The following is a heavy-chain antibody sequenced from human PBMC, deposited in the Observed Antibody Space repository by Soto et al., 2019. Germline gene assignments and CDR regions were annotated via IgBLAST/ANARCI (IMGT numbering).Heavy chain of an antibody. V-gene: IGHV1-8*01. CDR3: AREWSAAGHFYGMDV. Sequence: EASVKVSCKTSGYTFTSYDINWVRQAPGQGLEWVGWMNTNSDDTRSAQKFRGRLTLTRDKSMRAVYMKLSNLRPDDSAVYYCAREWSAAGHFYGMDVWGQGTTVTVS. D-gene: IGHD6-13*01. CDR2: MNTNSDDT. CDR1: GYTFTSYD. J-gene: IGHJ6*02.